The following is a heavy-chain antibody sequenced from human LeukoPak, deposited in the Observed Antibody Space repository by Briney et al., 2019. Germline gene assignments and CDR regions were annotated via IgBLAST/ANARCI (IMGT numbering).Heavy chain of an antibody. D-gene: IGHD3-9*01. J-gene: IGHJ4*02. CDR3: ATDQRYAFDY. V-gene: IGHV3-20*04. CDR1: GFTFDDYG. Sequence: RPGGSLRLACAASGFTFDDYGMSWVRQAPGKGLEWVSGINWNGDSTGYADSVKGRVTISRDDGKNTLYLHMNSLRDDDTAVYYCATDQRYAFDYWGQGILVTVSS. CDR2: INWNGDST.